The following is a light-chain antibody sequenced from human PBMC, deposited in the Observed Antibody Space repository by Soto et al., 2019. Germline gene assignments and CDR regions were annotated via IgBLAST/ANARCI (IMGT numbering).Light chain of an antibody. CDR1: QSVLYSSNNKNY. CDR2: WAS. Sequence: DIVMTQSPDSLAVSLGERATINCKSSQSVLYSSNNKNYLAWYQQRPGQPPKLLIYWASTRKSGVPDRFSGSGSGTDFTLTITSVQAEDVAVYYCQQYESTPPTFGQGTKLEIK. J-gene: IGKJ2*01. V-gene: IGKV4-1*01. CDR3: QQYESTPPT.